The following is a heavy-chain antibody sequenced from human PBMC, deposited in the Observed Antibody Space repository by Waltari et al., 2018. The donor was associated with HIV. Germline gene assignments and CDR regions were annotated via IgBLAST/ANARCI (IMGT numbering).Heavy chain of an antibody. Sequence: QVQLQESGPGLVKPSQPLSLTCTVSGGSISSGGYYWSWIRRHHGMGREWLGYIYYSGSTYYNPALKSRVTISVDTSKNQFSLKLSSVTAADTAVYYCARDGLRLGELSRNRNRDSVAFDIWGQGTMVTVSS. V-gene: IGHV4-31*03. CDR2: IYYSGST. CDR3: ARDGLRLGELSRNRNRDSVAFDI. CDR1: GGSISSGGYY. J-gene: IGHJ3*02. D-gene: IGHD3-16*02.